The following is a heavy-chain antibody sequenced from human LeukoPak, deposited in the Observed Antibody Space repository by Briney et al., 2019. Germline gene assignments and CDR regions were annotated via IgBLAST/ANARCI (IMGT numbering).Heavy chain of an antibody. J-gene: IGHJ3*02. CDR1: GDSVSINNAA. CDR2: TYYRSQWYT. D-gene: IGHD3-16*02. CDR3: ARKTGRYSFDI. Sequence: SQTLSLTFAISGDSVSINNAAWKWVRQSPWRGLEWLGRTYYRSQWYTDYAGAGKSQITSNPDTSKNQFSLHLNSVTPDDTAVYYCARKTGRYSFDIWGQGTMLTVSS. V-gene: IGHV6-1*01.